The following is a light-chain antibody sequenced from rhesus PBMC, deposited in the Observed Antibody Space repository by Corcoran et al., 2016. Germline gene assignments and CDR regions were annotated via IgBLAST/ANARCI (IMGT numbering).Light chain of an antibody. CDR2: KTS. CDR1: QGISSY. V-gene: IGKV1-25*01. J-gene: IGKJ4*01. CDR3: QQHNSYPLT. Sequence: DIQMTQSPSSLSSSVGDTVTITCRASQGISSYLAWYQQKPGKAPKLLIYKTSTLQSGVPSRCSCRGSGTEFTLTISSLQPEDFATYYCQQHNSYPLTFGGGTKVEIK.